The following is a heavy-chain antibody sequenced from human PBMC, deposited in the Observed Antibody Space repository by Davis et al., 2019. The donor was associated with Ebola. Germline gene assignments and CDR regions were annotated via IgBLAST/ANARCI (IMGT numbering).Heavy chain of an antibody. CDR1: GGSFSGYY. CDR3: ARRDIVVVGGMDV. CDR2: INHSGST. Sequence: GSLRLSCAVYGGSFSGYYWSWIRQPPGKGLEWIGEINHSGSTNYNPSLKSRVTISVDTSKNQFSLKLISVTAADTAVYYCARRDIVVVGGMDVWGQGTTVTVSS. V-gene: IGHV4-34*01. J-gene: IGHJ6*02. D-gene: IGHD2-15*01.